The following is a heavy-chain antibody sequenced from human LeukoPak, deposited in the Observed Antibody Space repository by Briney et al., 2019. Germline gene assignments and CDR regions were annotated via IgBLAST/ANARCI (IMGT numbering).Heavy chain of an antibody. CDR2: VSYSGST. V-gene: IGHV4-61*08. CDR1: GGSISSGGYY. J-gene: IGHJ4*02. Sequence: SQTLSLTCTVSGGSISSGGYYWSWIRQPPGKGLEWIGYVSYSGSTNYNPSLKSRVTMSVDKSKNQFSLKLSSVTAADTAVYFCARATSGYYFDFWDQGTLVTVSS. CDR3: ARATSGYYFDF. D-gene: IGHD3-22*01.